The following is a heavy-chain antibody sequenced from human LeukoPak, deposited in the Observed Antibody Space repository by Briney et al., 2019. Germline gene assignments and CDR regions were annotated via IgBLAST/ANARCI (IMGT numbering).Heavy chain of an antibody. CDR2: IIPIFGTA. J-gene: IGHJ6*03. CDR1: GGTFNSYA. CDR3: ARGPVSTVTMGYYYYMDV. D-gene: IGHD4-11*01. Sequence: GASVKVSCKASGGTFNSYAISWVRQAPGQGLEWMGGIIPIFGTANYAQKFQGRVTITADKSTSTAYMELSSPRSEDTAVYYCARGPVSTVTMGYYYYMDVWGKGTTVTVSS. V-gene: IGHV1-69*06.